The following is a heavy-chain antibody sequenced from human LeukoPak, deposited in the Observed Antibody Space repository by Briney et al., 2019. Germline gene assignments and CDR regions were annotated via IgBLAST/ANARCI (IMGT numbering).Heavy chain of an antibody. CDR2: INSDGSYT. J-gene: IGHJ4*02. CDR1: GFTFSTYW. Sequence: GGSLRLSCAASGFTFSTYWMHWVRQVPGKGLVCVSRINSDGSYTTYADFVEGRFTISRDNAKNTLYLQMNSLRAEDTAAYYCVRGNFNGGIDHWGRGTLVTVSP. CDR3: VRGNFNGGIDH. V-gene: IGHV3-74*01.